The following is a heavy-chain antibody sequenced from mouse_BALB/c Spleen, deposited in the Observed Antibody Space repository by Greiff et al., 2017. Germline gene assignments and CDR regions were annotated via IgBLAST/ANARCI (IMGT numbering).Heavy chain of an antibody. D-gene: IGHD3-3*01. CDR3: ASKRDRGFAY. J-gene: IGHJ3*01. V-gene: IGHV3-2*02. CDR2: ISYSGST. Sequence: DVKLQESGPGLVKPSQSLSLTCTVTGYSITSDYAWNWIRQFPGNKLEWMGYISYSGSTSYNPSLKSRISITRDTSKNQFFLQLNSVTTEDTATYYCASKRDRGFAYWGQGTLVTVSA. CDR1: GYSITSDYA.